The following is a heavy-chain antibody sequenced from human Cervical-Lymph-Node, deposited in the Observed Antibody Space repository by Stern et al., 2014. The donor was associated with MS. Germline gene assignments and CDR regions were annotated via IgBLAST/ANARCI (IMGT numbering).Heavy chain of an antibody. CDR3: ARDRGYGDYVAFDY. J-gene: IGHJ4*02. D-gene: IGHD4-17*01. CDR2: IWYDGSNK. V-gene: IGHV3-33*01. CDR1: GFTFSSYG. Sequence: QLVESGGGVVQPGRSLRLSCAASGFTFSSYGMHWVRQAPGKGLEWVAVIWYDGSNKYYADSVKGRFTISRDNSKNTLYLQMNSLRAEDTAVYYCARDRGYGDYVAFDYWGQGTLVTVSS.